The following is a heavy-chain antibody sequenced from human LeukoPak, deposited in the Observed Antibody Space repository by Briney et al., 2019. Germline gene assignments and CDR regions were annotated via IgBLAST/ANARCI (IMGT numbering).Heavy chain of an antibody. V-gene: IGHV4-59*08. J-gene: IGHJ6*02. CDR1: GGSISSYY. CDR2: IYYSGST. Sequence: PSETLSLTCTVSGGSISSYYWSWIRQPPGKGLEWIGYIYYSGSTNYNPSLKSRVTISVDTSKNQFSLKLSSVTAADTAVYYCARHGGFGAYYYDSSGYYGSYYYYGMDVWGQGTTVTVSS. D-gene: IGHD3-22*01. CDR3: ARHGGFGAYYYDSSGYYGSYYYYGMDV.